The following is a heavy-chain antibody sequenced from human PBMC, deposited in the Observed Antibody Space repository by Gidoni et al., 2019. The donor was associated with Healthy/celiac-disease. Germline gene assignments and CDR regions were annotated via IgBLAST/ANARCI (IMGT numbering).Heavy chain of an antibody. CDR2: ISGSGGST. D-gene: IGHD6-19*01. CDR1: GRPFSSYA. Sequence: EVQLLESGGGLVQPGGSLRLSCAASGRPFSSYAISWVRQAPGKGLEWVSAISGSGGSTYYADSGKGRFTISRDKSKNTLYLQMNSLRAEDTAVYYCAKYTAVAGHVYFDYWGQGTLVTVSS. CDR3: AKYTAVAGHVYFDY. V-gene: IGHV3-23*01. J-gene: IGHJ4*02.